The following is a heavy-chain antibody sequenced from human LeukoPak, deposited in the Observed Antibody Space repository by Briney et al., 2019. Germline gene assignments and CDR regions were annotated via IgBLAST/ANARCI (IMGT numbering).Heavy chain of an antibody. CDR2: FDPEDGET. D-gene: IGHD3-10*01. CDR3: ATSQIWFGEFTDDY. Sequence: ASVKVSCKVSGYTLAELSMHWVRQAPGKGLEWMGGFDPEDGETIYAQKFQGRVTMTEDTSTDTAYMELSSLRSEDTAVYYCATSQIWFGEFTDDYWGQGTLVTVSS. CDR1: GYTLAELS. J-gene: IGHJ4*02. V-gene: IGHV1-24*01.